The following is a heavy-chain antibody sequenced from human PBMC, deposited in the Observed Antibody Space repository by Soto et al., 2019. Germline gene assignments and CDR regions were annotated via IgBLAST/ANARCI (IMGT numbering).Heavy chain of an antibody. Sequence: QVQLQQWGAGLLKPSETLSLTCAVYGGSFRGYYWSWIRQPPGKGLEWIGEFKHSGSTNYNPSLKSRVTISVDTSKNQFSLKLSSVTAADTAVYYCARRFEGFDWLTRGRSSWFEPWGQGTLVTVSS. D-gene: IGHD3-9*01. CDR3: ARRFEGFDWLTRGRSSWFEP. CDR2: FKHSGST. V-gene: IGHV4-34*01. J-gene: IGHJ5*02. CDR1: GGSFRGYY.